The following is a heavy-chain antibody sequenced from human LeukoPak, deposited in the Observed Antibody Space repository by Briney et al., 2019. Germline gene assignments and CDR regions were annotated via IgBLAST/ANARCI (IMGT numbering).Heavy chain of an antibody. CDR1: GGSISGYY. D-gene: IGHD7-27*01. J-gene: IGHJ5*02. CDR3: AKVGSTGDWFDP. CDR2: INHGGST. Sequence: PSETLSLTCAVYGGSISGYYLSWIRQPPGKGLEWIGEINHGGSTNYNPSLKSRVTISLDTSKNQFSLKQSSVTAADTAVYYCAKVGSTGDWFDPWGQGTLVTVSS. V-gene: IGHV4-34*01.